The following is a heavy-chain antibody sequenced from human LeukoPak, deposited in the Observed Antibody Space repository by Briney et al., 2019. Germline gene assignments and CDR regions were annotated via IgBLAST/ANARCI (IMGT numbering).Heavy chain of an antibody. CDR1: GGSISSSNW. V-gene: IGHV4-4*02. CDR3: ARYYYDSRYYFDY. D-gene: IGHD3-22*01. J-gene: IGHJ4*02. Sequence: SGTLSLTCAVSGGSISSSNWWSWVRQPPGKGLEWIGEIYHSGSTNYNPSLKSRVTISVDTSKNQFSLKLSSVTAADTAMYYCARYYYDSRYYFDYWGQGTLVTVSS. CDR2: IYHSGST.